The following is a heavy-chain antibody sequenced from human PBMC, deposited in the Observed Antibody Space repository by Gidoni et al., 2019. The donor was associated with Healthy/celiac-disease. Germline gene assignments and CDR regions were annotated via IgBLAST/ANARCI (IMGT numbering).Heavy chain of an antibody. CDR3: ARDQVVSPSGRMPYYYYGMDV. J-gene: IGHJ6*02. CDR1: GYTFTSYG. V-gene: IGHV1-18*01. Sequence: QVQLVQSGAEVKKPGASVKVSCKASGYTFTSYGISWVRQAPGQGLEWMGWISAYNGNTNYAQKLQGRVTMTTDTSTSTAYMELRSLRSDDTAVYYCARDQVVSPSGRMPYYYYGMDVWGQGTTVTVSS. CDR2: ISAYNGNT. D-gene: IGHD2-15*01.